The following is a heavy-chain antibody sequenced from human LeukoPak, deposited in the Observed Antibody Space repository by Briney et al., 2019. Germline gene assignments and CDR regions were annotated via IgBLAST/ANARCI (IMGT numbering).Heavy chain of an antibody. CDR2: FDPEDGET. CDR1: GYTLTELS. V-gene: IGHV1-24*01. CDR3: RGEQWLVYGMDV. D-gene: IGHD6-19*01. Sequence: GPSVTVSCKVSGYTLTELSMHWVRQAPGKGLEWMGGFDPEDGETIYAQKFQGRVTMTEDTSTDTAYMELSSLRSEDTAVYYCRGEQWLVYGMDVWGQGTTVRVSS. J-gene: IGHJ6*02.